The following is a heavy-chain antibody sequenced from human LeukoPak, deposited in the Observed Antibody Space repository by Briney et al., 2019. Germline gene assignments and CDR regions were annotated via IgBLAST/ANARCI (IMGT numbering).Heavy chain of an antibody. CDR1: GFTFSSYG. D-gene: IGHD6-13*01. V-gene: IGHV3-33*08. CDR3: ARAGTPYSSSWRQYYYYYGMDV. J-gene: IGHJ6*02. CDR2: IWYDGSNK. Sequence: QPGGSLRLSCAASGFTFSSYGMHWVRQAPGKGLEWVAVIWYDGSNKYYADSVKGRFTISRDNSKNTLYLQMNSLRAEDTAVYYCARAGTPYSSSWRQYYYYYGMDVWGQGTTVTVSS.